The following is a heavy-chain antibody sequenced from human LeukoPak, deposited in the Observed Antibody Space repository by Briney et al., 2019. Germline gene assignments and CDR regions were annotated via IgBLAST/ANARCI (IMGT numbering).Heavy chain of an antibody. CDR3: ARLSTVTTSFDY. CDR1: GGSIGSYY. V-gene: IGHV4-4*07. Sequence: SETLSLTCTLSGGSIGSYYWSWIRQPAGKGLEWIGRIYTSGTTHYNPSLKSRVTMSVDTSKNQFSLKLSSVTAADTAVYYCARLSTVTTSFDYWGQGTLVTVSS. D-gene: IGHD4-17*01. J-gene: IGHJ4*02. CDR2: IYTSGTT.